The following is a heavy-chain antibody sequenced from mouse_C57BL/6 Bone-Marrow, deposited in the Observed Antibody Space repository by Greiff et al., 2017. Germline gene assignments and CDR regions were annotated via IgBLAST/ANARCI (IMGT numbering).Heavy chain of an antibody. V-gene: IGHV1-19*01. CDR1: GYTFTDYY. D-gene: IGHD1-1*01. CDR2: INTYYGGP. CDR3: ARYYYYCSRTKYFDV. J-gene: IGHJ1*03. Sequence: EVKLQQSGPVLVKPGASVKISCTASGYTFTDYYMNWVKQTHGKSLEWIGVINTYYGGPSYNQKFKGRATLTVDKSSSTAYMELNSLTSEDSAVYYCARYYYYCSRTKYFDVWGTGTTVTVSS.